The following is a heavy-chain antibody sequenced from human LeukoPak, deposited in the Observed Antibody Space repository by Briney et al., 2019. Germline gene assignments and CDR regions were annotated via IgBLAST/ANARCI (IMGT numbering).Heavy chain of an antibody. D-gene: IGHD4-23*01. Sequence: ASVKVSCKASGYTFTSYGISWVRQAPGQGLEWMGWFSAYNGNTNYAQKLQGRVTMTTDTSTSTAYMELRSLRSDDTAVYYCARDYGGYPIIPDYFDYWGQGTLVTVSS. CDR3: ARDYGGYPIIPDYFDY. J-gene: IGHJ4*02. CDR1: GYTFTSYG. CDR2: FSAYNGNT. V-gene: IGHV1-18*01.